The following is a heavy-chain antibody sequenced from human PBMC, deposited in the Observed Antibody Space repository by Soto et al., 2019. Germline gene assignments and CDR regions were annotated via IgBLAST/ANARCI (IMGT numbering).Heavy chain of an antibody. D-gene: IGHD1-26*01. CDR2: ISASGDNT. V-gene: IGHV3-23*01. CDR1: GFTFRGSD. Sequence: EVQVLESGGGLVQPGGSLRLSCVASGFTFRGSDMSWVRQAPGKGLEWVARISASGDNTYYAASVKGRFTISRDNSKNNVSMNMHTLRVENTAIYYTASQSARSGSWKRPYWFDSWGQGALVTVSS. CDR3: ASQSARSGSWKRPYWFDS. J-gene: IGHJ5*01.